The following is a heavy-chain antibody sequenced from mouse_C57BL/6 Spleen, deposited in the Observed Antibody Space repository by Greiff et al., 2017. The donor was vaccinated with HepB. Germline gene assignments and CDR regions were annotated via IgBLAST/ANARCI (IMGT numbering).Heavy chain of an antibody. CDR1: GYSITSGYY. D-gene: IGHD1-1*01. CDR3: ARGGSSYWFAY. V-gene: IGHV3-6*01. CDR2: ISYDGSN. J-gene: IGHJ3*01. Sequence: VQLKESGPGLVKPSQSLSLTCSVTGYSITSGYYWNWIRQFPGNKLEWMGYISYDGSNNYNPSLKNRISITRDTSKNQFFLKLNSVTTEDTATYYCARGGSSYWFAYWGQGTLVTVSA.